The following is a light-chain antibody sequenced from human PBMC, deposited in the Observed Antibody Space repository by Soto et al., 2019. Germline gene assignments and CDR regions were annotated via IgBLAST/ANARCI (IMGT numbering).Light chain of an antibody. V-gene: IGKV1-39*01. CDR1: QNIINY. J-gene: IGKJ4*01. CDR3: LQDYNYPLT. Sequence: DIQMTQSPSSLSASVGDRVTITCRASQNIINYLNWYQQKPGKAPQLLIYVASRLESGVPSRFSGSGSGTDFTLTISSLQPEDFATYYCLQDYNYPLTFGGGTKVDI. CDR2: VAS.